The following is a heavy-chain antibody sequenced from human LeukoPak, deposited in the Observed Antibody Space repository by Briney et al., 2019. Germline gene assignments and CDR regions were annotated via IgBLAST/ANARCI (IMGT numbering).Heavy chain of an antibody. Sequence: SVKVSCKASGGTFSSYAISWVRQAPGQGLEWMGRIIPILGIANYAQKFQGRVTITADKSTSTAYMELSSLRSEDPAVYYCATYGSGSYYNYFDYWGQGTLVTVSS. CDR3: ATYGSGSYYNYFDY. D-gene: IGHD3-10*01. V-gene: IGHV1-69*04. J-gene: IGHJ4*02. CDR2: IIPILGIA. CDR1: GGTFSSYA.